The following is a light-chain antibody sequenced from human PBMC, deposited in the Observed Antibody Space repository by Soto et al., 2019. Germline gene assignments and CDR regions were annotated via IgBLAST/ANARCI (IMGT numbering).Light chain of an antibody. J-gene: IGLJ2*01. CDR2: EVS. Sequence: QSALTQPPSASGSLGQSVTLSCTGTLTDIGTYYYVSWYQQHPGKAPKLIIYEVSERPSGVPDRFSGSKSGNTASLTVSGLQAGDESDYYCSSYAGTKTLVFGGGTKLTVL. V-gene: IGLV2-8*01. CDR3: SSYAGTKTLV. CDR1: LTDIGTYYY.